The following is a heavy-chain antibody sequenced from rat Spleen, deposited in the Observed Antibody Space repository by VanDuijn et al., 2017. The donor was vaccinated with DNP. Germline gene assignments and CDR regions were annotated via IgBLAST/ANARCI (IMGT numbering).Heavy chain of an antibody. CDR1: GFSFREYY. Sequence: EVQLVESGGGLVQPGRSLKLSCAVSGFSFREYYMAWVRQAPTKGLEWVADISADGGVTYYADSVKGRFTISRDDAKSSLYLQMNSLKSEDTATYYCARGSTSIYWYFDFWGPGTMVTVSS. CDR3: ARGSTSIYWYFDF. D-gene: IGHD3-1*01. V-gene: IGHV5-20*01. J-gene: IGHJ1*01. CDR2: ISADGGVT.